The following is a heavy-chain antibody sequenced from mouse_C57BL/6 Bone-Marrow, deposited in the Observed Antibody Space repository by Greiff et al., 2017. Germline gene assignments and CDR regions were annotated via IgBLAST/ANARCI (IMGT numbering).Heavy chain of an antibody. Sequence: QVQLKQSGAELVRPGASVTLSCKASGYTFTDYEMHWVKQTPVHGLEWIGAIDPETGGTAYNQKFKGKAILTADKSSSTAYMELRSLTSEDSAVYYCTKVYYDYDGYAMDYWGQGTSVTVSS. CDR1: GYTFTDYE. D-gene: IGHD2-4*01. CDR2: IDPETGGT. J-gene: IGHJ4*01. V-gene: IGHV1-15*01. CDR3: TKVYYDYDGYAMDY.